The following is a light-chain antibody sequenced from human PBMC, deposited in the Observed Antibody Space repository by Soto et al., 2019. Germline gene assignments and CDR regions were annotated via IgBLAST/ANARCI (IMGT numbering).Light chain of an antibody. Sequence: QSALTQPASVSGSPGQSITISCTGTSSDVGSYNYVSWYQQHPGKAPRLMIYEVSNRPSGVSNRFSASKSGNTASLTISGLQAEDEADYYCSSYTSSSTLPYVFGTGTKLTVL. V-gene: IGLV2-14*01. J-gene: IGLJ1*01. CDR1: SSDVGSYNY. CDR3: SSYTSSSTLPYV. CDR2: EVS.